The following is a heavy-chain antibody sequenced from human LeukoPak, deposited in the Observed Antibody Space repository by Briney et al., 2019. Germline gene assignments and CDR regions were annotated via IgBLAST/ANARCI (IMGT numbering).Heavy chain of an antibody. CDR3: ARDLQIAARQGSYFDY. J-gene: IGHJ4*02. CDR2: FTSGSRSI. D-gene: IGHD6-6*01. Sequence: GGSLRLSCAASGFTFSSYSMTWVRQAPGKGLEWVSSFTSGSRSIYYADSVKGRFTISRDNAKNLLYLQMSSLRAEDTAVYYCARDLQIAARQGSYFDYWGQGTLVTVSS. CDR1: GFTFSSYS. V-gene: IGHV3-48*01.